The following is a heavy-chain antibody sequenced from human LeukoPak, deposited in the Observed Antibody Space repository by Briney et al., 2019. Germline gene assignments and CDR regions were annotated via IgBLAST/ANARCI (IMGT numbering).Heavy chain of an antibody. D-gene: IGHD6-19*01. Sequence: GGSLRLFCAASGFTFIKYWMLWVRQAPGKGLESVSRINTDGTVTTYADSVKGRFTVSRDNADNTMFLQMNSVRDEDTAVYYCATKQWLAPPPDSWGPGNPVTVSS. CDR1: GFTFIKYW. CDR2: INTDGTVT. J-gene: IGHJ4*02. V-gene: IGHV3-74*01. CDR3: ATKQWLAPPPDS.